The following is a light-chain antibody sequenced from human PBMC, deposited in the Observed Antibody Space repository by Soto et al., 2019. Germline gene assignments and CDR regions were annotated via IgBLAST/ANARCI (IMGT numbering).Light chain of an antibody. CDR3: HQFNNWPRT. J-gene: IGKJ1*01. CDR1: QSVNNN. CDR2: GAS. Sequence: EIVMTQSPATLSVSPGERATLSCRASQSVNNNLAWYQQKPGQAPRLLIYGASTRASGIPARFSGSGSGTEFTLTIRTLQTADFAVYYCHQFNNWPRTSGKGTTVEVK. V-gene: IGKV3-15*01.